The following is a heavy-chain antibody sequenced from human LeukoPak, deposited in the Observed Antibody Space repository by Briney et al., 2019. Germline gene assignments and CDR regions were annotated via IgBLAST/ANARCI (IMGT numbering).Heavy chain of an antibody. CDR1: GGTFSSYA. J-gene: IGHJ4*02. D-gene: IGHD3-3*01. Sequence: ASVKVPCKASGGTFSSYAISWVRQAPGKGLEWMGGFGPEDGETIYAQKFQGRVTMTEDTSTDTAYMELSSLRSEDTAVYYCAIGSGYFIYWGQGTLVTVSS. CDR3: AIGSGYFIY. V-gene: IGHV1-24*01. CDR2: FGPEDGET.